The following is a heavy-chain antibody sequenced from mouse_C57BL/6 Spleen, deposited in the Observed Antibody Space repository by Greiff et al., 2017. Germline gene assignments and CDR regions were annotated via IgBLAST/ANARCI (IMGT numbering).Heavy chain of an antibody. J-gene: IGHJ2*01. CDR1: GYTFTSYW. CDR3: ARWGAITTPFDY. CDR2: IYPGSGST. V-gene: IGHV1-55*01. Sequence: VQLQQPGAELVKPGASVKMSCKASGYTFTSYWITWVKQRPGQGLEWIGDIYPGSGSTNYNEKFKSKATLTVDTSSSTAYMQLSSLTSEDSAVYYCARWGAITTPFDYWGQGTTLTVSS. D-gene: IGHD1-2*01.